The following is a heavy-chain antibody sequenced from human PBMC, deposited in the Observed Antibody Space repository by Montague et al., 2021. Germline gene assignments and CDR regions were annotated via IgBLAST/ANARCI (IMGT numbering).Heavy chain of an antibody. CDR3: VVTPSLYYHGMDV. CDR2: VYHTGST. J-gene: IGHJ6*02. V-gene: IGHV4-4*02. CDR1: GDSINTPNW. D-gene: IGHD4-23*01. Sequence: SETLSLTCAVSGDSINTPNWWTWVRQFPGKGLEWIREVYHTGSTHYNPSLKSRLTISVDTSKNQFSLKLSSVTAADTAVYYGVVTPSLYYHGMDVWGQGTTVTVSS.